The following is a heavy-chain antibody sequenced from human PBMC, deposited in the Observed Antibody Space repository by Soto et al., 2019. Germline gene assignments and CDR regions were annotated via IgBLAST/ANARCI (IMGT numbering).Heavy chain of an antibody. CDR3: ARAPDYSILNWFDH. CDR2: IIPIFGTA. D-gene: IGHD4-4*01. CDR1: GGAFSSYA. V-gene: IGHV1-69*06. J-gene: IGHJ5*02. Sequence: SLKVSRKASGGAFSSYAISWVRQAPGQGLEWMGGIIPIFGTANYAQKFQGRVTITADKSTSTAYMELSSLRSEDTAVYYCARAPDYSILNWFDHWAQGTLVTVSS.